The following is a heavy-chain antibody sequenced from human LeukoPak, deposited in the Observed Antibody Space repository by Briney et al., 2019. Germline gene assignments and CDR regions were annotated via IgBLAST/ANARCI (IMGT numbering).Heavy chain of an antibody. Sequence: GASVKVSCKVPGYTLTELSMHWVRQAPGKGLEWMGGFDPEDGETIYAQKFQGRVTMTEDTSTDTTYMELSSLRSEDTAVYYCATGVGGSSAQWFDPWGQGTLVTVSS. CDR3: ATGVGGSSAQWFDP. CDR2: FDPEDGET. V-gene: IGHV1-24*01. J-gene: IGHJ5*02. CDR1: GYTLTELS. D-gene: IGHD3-16*01.